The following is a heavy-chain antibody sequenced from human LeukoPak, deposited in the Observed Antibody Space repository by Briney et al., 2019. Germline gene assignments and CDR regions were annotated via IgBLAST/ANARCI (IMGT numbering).Heavy chain of an antibody. CDR3: ARGPLGSGWYVRFDY. Sequence: SVEVSCKASGGTFSSYAISWVRQAPGQGLEWMGGIIPIFGTANYAQKFQGRVTITADKSTSTAYMELSSLRSEDTAVYYCARGPLGSGWYVRFDYWGQGTLVTVSS. CDR2: IIPIFGTA. J-gene: IGHJ4*02. D-gene: IGHD6-19*01. CDR1: GGTFSSYA. V-gene: IGHV1-69*06.